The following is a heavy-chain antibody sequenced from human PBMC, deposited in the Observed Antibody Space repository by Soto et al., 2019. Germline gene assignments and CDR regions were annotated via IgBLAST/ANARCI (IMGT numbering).Heavy chain of an antibody. CDR2: IYPGDSDT. CDR3: ARHSLATQPGDY. J-gene: IGHJ4*02. V-gene: IGHV5-51*01. D-gene: IGHD5-12*01. Sequence: LKISCKASGYSFSTYWIAWVRQRPGKGLDWMGIIYPGDSDTRYSPSFQGQVTISVDNSIDTAYLEWTTLRASDSAMYYCARHSLATQPGDYWGQGTRVTVSS. CDR1: GYSFSTYW.